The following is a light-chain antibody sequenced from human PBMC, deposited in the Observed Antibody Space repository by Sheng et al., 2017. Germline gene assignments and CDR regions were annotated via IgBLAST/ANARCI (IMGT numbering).Light chain of an antibody. J-gene: IGKJ2*03. Sequence: DIQMTQSPSSLSASVGDRVTITCRASQGISNSLAWYQLKPGKAPRLLVYNAFRLQSGVPSRFSGSGSGTDYTLTISSLQPEDFAVYYCQQRSNWPPYSFGQGTKLEIK. CDR1: QGISNS. CDR2: NAF. V-gene: IGKV1-NL1*01. CDR3: QQRSNWPPYS.